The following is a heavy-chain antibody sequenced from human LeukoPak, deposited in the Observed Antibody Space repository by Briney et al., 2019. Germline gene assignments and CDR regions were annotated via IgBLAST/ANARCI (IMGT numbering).Heavy chain of an antibody. D-gene: IGHD3-10*01. J-gene: IGHJ4*02. V-gene: IGHV5-10-1*01. Sequence: GASLSISWKGSGSIFTSYWISWGRQMPGKGLEWMGRIDPSDSYTNYSPSFQGHVTISAHKSISTAYLQWSSLKASDTAMYYCARHSGSYKDLPTDYWGQGTLVTVSS. CDR3: ARHSGSYKDLPTDY. CDR1: GSIFTSYW. CDR2: IDPSDSYT.